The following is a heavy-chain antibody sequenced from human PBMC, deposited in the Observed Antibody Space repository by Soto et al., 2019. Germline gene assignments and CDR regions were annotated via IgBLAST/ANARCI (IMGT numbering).Heavy chain of an antibody. CDR1: GGSFSGYY. Sequence: KPSETLSLTCAVYGGSFSGYYWSWICQPPGKGLEWIGEINHSGSTNYNPSLKSRVTISVDTSKNQFSLKLSSVTAADTAVYYCARGLQRYFDWLLSSYGMDVWGQGTTVTVSS. CDR2: INHSGST. J-gene: IGHJ6*02. CDR3: ARGLQRYFDWLLSSYGMDV. D-gene: IGHD3-9*01. V-gene: IGHV4-34*01.